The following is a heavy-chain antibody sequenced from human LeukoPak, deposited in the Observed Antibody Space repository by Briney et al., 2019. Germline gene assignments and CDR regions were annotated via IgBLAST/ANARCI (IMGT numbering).Heavy chain of an antibody. V-gene: IGHV3-49*03. CDR1: RFTFGDYA. J-gene: IGHJ4*02. CDR3: ARGRYCSGAGCYGAR. D-gene: IGHD2-15*01. CDR2: IRSRAYGGTT. Sequence: GGSLRLSCTASRFTFGDYAISWFRQAPGKGLEWVGFIRSRAYGGTTEYAASVKGRFTISRDDSKSIAYLQVNSLKTEDTAVYYCARGRYCSGAGCYGARWGQGTRVTVSS.